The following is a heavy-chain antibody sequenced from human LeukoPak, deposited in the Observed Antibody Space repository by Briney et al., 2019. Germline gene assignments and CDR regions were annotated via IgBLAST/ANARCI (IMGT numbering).Heavy chain of an antibody. Sequence: GGSLRLSCEASGFTFSGYFMTWIRQAPGKGLEWPSFISSSGTTIYYADSVKGRFTTSRDNTKNSLYLQMHSLRAEDTAVYYCARPLYGDYASAFDIWGQGTMVTVSS. V-gene: IGHV3-11*01. D-gene: IGHD4-17*01. CDR2: ISSSGTTI. CDR3: ARPLYGDYASAFDI. CDR1: GFTFSGYF. J-gene: IGHJ3*02.